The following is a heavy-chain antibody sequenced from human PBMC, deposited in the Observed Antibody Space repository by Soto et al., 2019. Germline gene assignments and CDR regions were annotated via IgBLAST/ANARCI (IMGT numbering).Heavy chain of an antibody. CDR2: IWYDGSNK. Sequence: GGSLRLSCAASGFTFSSYGMHWVRQAPGKGLEWVAFIWYDGSNKYYADSVKGRFTISRDNSKNTLYLQMNSLRAEDTAVYYCAKGDVYSYGPLYYYYYGMDVWGQGTTVTVSS. D-gene: IGHD5-18*01. CDR3: AKGDVYSYGPLYYYYYGMDV. CDR1: GFTFSSYG. V-gene: IGHV3-30*02. J-gene: IGHJ6*02.